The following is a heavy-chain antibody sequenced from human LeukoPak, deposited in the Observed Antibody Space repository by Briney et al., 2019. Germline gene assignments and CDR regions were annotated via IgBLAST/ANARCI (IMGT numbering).Heavy chain of an antibody. D-gene: IGHD6-19*01. V-gene: IGHV3-23*01. CDR2: ISASGGST. CDR3: AKDQYSSGPFDY. Sequence: GGSLRLSCAVSGFNLISYAMSWVRQTPEKGLEWVSAISASGGSTYYADSVKGRFTISRDNSKNTLYLQMNSLRAEDTAVYYCAKDQYSSGPFDYWGQGTLVTVSS. J-gene: IGHJ4*02. CDR1: GFNLISYA.